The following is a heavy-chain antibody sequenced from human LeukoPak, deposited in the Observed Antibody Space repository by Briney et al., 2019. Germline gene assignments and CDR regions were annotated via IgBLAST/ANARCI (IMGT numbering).Heavy chain of an antibody. J-gene: IGHJ4*02. CDR1: GFTFSNYY. CDR2: ISQSGADV. Sequence: GGSLRLSCAASGFTFSNYYMNWIRQAPGKGLEYVAYISQSGADVSYADSVKGRFTVSRDNVKNSVFLQMTGLTAEDTAVCCCASVARLLADWGQGTLVTVSS. V-gene: IGHV3-11*04. D-gene: IGHD3-9*01. CDR3: ASVARLLAD.